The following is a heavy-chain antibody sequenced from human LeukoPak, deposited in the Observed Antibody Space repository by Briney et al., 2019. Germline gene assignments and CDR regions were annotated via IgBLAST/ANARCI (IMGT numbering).Heavy chain of an antibody. V-gene: IGHV1-69*05. CDR1: GGTFSSYA. J-gene: IGHJ5*02. Sequence: SVKVSCKASGGTFSSYAISWVRQAPGQGLEWMGGINPIFGTANYAQKFQGRVTMTTDTSTSTAYMELRSLRSDDTAVYYCARDSCGGDCLSNWFDPWGQGTLVTVSS. CDR2: INPIFGTA. CDR3: ARDSCGGDCLSNWFDP. D-gene: IGHD2-21*02.